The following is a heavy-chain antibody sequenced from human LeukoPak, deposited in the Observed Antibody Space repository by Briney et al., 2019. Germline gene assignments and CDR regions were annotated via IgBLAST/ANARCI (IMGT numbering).Heavy chain of an antibody. J-gene: IGHJ5*02. CDR1: GCILRQYS. Sequence: GGALTVSCVGCGCILRQYSMNWVGLAPATGREGVGLVWSSSGTLYAESVQGRVTISRDDDRNSLYLQMNNVRGEATAIYDCARDAGNSGYGCDLWGQGTLVTVSS. D-gene: IGHD5-12*01. CDR3: ARDAGNSGYGCDL. CDR2: VWSSSGTL. V-gene: IGHV3-48*01.